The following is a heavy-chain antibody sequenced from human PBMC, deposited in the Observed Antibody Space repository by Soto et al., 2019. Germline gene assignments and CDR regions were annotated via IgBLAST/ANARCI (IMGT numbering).Heavy chain of an antibody. D-gene: IGHD3-22*01. V-gene: IGHV4-34*01. CDR1: GGSFSAYY. Sequence: PSETLSLTCAVYGGSFSAYYWTWIRQPPGKGLEWIGEINHSGSTNYSPSLKSRLTISLDTSKNQFSLKLISVTAADTAVYYCARDREYYESSGLYFDYWGQGILVTVSS. CDR3: ARDREYYESSGLYFDY. J-gene: IGHJ4*02. CDR2: INHSGST.